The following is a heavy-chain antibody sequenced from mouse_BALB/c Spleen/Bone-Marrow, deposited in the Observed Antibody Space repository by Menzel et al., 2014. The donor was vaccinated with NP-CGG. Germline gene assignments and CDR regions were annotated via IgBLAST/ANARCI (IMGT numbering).Heavy chain of an antibody. CDR1: GFTFSSYT. V-gene: IGHV5-12-2*01. CDR3: SRHVGNPYAMDY. Sequence: LQQSGGGLVQPGGSLKLSCAASGFTFSSYTMSWVRQTPEKRLEWVAYISNGGGSTSYPDTVKGRFTISRDNAKNTLYQQMSSLKSEDTAMYYCSRHVGNPYAMDYWGRGTSVTVSS. J-gene: IGHJ4*01. D-gene: IGHD3-1*01. CDR2: ISNGGGST.